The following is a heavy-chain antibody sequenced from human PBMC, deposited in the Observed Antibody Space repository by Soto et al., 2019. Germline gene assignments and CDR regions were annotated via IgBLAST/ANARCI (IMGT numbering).Heavy chain of an antibody. D-gene: IGHD6-19*01. CDR2: ISYDGSNK. CDR3: AKSIGAVAGTLDY. CDR1: GFTFSSYG. Sequence: PGGSLRLSCAASGFTFSSYGMHWVRQAPGKGLEWVAVISYDGSNKYYADSVKGRFTISRDNSKSTLYLQMNSLRAEDTAVYYCAKSIGAVAGTLDYWGQGTLVTVSS. J-gene: IGHJ4*02. V-gene: IGHV3-30*18.